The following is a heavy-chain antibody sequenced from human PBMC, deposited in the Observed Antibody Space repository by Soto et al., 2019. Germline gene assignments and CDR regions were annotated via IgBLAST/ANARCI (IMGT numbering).Heavy chain of an antibody. CDR2: IYYSGST. J-gene: IGHJ5*02. V-gene: IGHV4-4*08. CDR3: AREDRRSNWFDP. CDR1: GDSISSYY. Sequence: SETLSLTCTVSGDSISSYYWRWIRQPPGKGLEWIGYIYYSGSTNYNPSLKSRVTISVDTSKNQISLKLSSVTAADTALYYCAREDRRSNWFDPWGQGTLVTVSS.